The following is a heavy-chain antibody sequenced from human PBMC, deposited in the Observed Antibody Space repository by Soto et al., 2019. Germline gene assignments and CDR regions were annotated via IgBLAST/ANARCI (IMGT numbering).Heavy chain of an antibody. V-gene: IGHV4-4*02. CDR3: ASPNCSSTSCYLDAFDI. CDR1: GGSISSSNW. J-gene: IGHJ3*02. CDR2: IYHSGST. Sequence: SETLSLTCAVSGGSISSSNWWSWVRQPPGKGLEWIGEIYHSGSTNYNPSLKSRVTISVDKSKNQYSLKLSSVTAADTAVYYCASPNCSSTSCYLDAFDIWGQGTMVTVSS. D-gene: IGHD2-2*01.